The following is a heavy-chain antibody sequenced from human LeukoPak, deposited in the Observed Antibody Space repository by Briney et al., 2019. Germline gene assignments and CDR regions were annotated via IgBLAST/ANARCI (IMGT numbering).Heavy chain of an antibody. V-gene: IGHV4-59*01. CDR1: GGSISSYY. D-gene: IGHD6-6*01. CDR3: ARREAARSYYFDY. CDR2: IYYSGST. J-gene: IGHJ4*02. Sequence: SETLSLTCTVSGGSISSYYWSWIRQPPGKGLEWIGYIYYSGSTNHNPSLKSRVTISVDTSKNQFSLRLNSVTAADTAVYYCARREAARSYYFDYWGQGTLVTVSS.